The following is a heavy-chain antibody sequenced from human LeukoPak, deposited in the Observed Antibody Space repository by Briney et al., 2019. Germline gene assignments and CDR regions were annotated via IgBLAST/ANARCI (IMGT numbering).Heavy chain of an antibody. CDR3: ASGFLDDFWSGHF. CDR2: IKYDGSEK. D-gene: IGHD3-3*01. CDR1: GFSFSTHW. J-gene: IGHJ4*02. Sequence: GGSLRLSCAASGFSFSTHWMSWVRLAPGKGPEWVANIKYDGSEKYYVDSVKGRFTISRVNAKNSLYLHMNSLRAEDTAVYYCASGFLDDFWSGHFWGQGTLVTVSS. V-gene: IGHV3-7*01.